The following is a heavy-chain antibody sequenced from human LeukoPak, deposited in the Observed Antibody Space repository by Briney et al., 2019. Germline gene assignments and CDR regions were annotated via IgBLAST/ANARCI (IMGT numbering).Heavy chain of an antibody. Sequence: ASVKVSCKASGYTFTGYYMHWVRQAPGQGLEWMGWINPNSGGTNYALKFQGWVTMTRDTSISTAYMELSRLRSDDMAVYYCARDQQFNWFDPWGQGTLVTVSS. CDR1: GYTFTGYY. CDR2: INPNSGGT. V-gene: IGHV1-2*04. J-gene: IGHJ5*02. CDR3: ARDQQFNWFDP. D-gene: IGHD4-11*01.